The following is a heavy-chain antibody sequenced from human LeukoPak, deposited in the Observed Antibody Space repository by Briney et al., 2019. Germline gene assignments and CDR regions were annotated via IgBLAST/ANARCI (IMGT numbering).Heavy chain of an antibody. Sequence: GGSLRLPCAASGFTFSSYGMHWVRQAPGKGLEWVAFIRYDGSNKYYADSVKGRFTISRDNSKNTLYLQMNSLRAEDTAVYYCAKGADKLTYDFWSGYPDWGQGTLVTVSS. V-gene: IGHV3-30*02. J-gene: IGHJ4*02. CDR2: IRYDGSNK. CDR1: GFTFSSYG. D-gene: IGHD3-3*01. CDR3: AKGADKLTYDFWSGYPD.